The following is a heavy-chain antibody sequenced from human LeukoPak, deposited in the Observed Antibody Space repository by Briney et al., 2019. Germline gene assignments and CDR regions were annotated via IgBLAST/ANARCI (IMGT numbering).Heavy chain of an antibody. D-gene: IGHD4-11*01. CDR3: ARSYSNHLFGMDV. CDR2: IYSGGST. V-gene: IGHV3-66*01. Sequence: PGGSLRLSCAASGFTVSSYYMTWVRQAPGKGLEWGSVIYSGGSTYYADSVKGRVAISRDNSNNTVFLQMNIVRAEDTAVYYCARSYSNHLFGMDVWGQGTTVTVSS. CDR1: GFTVSSYY. J-gene: IGHJ6*02.